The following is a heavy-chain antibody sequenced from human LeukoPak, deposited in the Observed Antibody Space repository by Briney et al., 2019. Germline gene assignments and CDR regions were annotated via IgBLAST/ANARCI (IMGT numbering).Heavy chain of an antibody. CDR3: AKSLYGSGSYYNWFDP. CDR2: IYHSGST. Sequence: PPETPCLTPAVYGGSLTLSYWSWSCDTPREGQWCIGEIYHSGSTNNNTPPTSRVTTSVDTSKNRTSRNRCSVTAADTAVYYCAKSLYGSGSYYNWFDPWGQGTLVAVSS. D-gene: IGHD3-10*01. J-gene: IGHJ5*02. CDR1: GGSLTLSY. V-gene: IGHV4-34*01.